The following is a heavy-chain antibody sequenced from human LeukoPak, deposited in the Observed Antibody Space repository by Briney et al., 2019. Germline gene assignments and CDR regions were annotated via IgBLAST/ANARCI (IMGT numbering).Heavy chain of an antibody. V-gene: IGHV1-46*01. CDR3: ARRNLAVAGTIYYYYYMDV. J-gene: IGHJ6*03. CDR2: INPSGGST. D-gene: IGHD6-19*01. CDR1: GYTFTSYY. Sequence: ASVKVSCKASGYTFTSYYMHWVRQAPGQGLEWMGIINPSGGSTSYAQKFQGRVTMTRDTSTSTVYMELSSLRSEDTAVYYCARRNLAVAGTIYYYYYMDVWGKGTTVTVSS.